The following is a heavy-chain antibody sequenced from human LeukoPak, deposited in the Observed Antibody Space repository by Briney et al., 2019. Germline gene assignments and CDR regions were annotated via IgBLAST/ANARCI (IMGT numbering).Heavy chain of an antibody. CDR3: ARGGPISGSSSFYFDY. CDR1: GFTFSSYW. D-gene: IGHD6-6*01. CDR2: INTDGSST. J-gene: IGHJ4*02. V-gene: IGHV3-74*01. Sequence: GGSLRLSCAASGFTFSSYWMHWVRQAPGKGLVWVSRINTDGSSTTYADSVKGRFTISRDNAKNTLYLQMNSLRVEDTAVYYCARGGPISGSSSFYFDYWGQGTLVPVSS.